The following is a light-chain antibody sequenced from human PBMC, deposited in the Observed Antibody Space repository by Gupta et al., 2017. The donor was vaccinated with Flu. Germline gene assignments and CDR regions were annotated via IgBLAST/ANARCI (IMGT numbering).Light chain of an antibody. CDR1: RSNIGAVYD. CDR2: GNS. J-gene: IGLJ3*02. CDR3: QSYDNSLSGWV. Sequence: QSVLTQPPSVSGAPGQRVTISCTGSRSNIGAVYDVHWYRHLPETAPKLLMYGNSNRPSGVPDRFSGSKSATSASLAITGLQAEDEADYYCQSYDNSLSGWVFGGGTKVTVL. V-gene: IGLV1-40*01.